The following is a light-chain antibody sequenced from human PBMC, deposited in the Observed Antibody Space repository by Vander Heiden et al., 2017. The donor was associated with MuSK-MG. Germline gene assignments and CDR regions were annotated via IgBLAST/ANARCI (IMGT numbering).Light chain of an antibody. CDR3: QQSYSTLPIT. Sequence: IQMTQSPSSLSASVGDRVTITCRASQSISSYLNWYQQKPGKAPKLLIYAASSLQSGVPSRFSGSGSGTDFTLTISSLQPEDFATYYCQQSYSTLPITFGQGTRLEIK. CDR1: QSISSY. J-gene: IGKJ5*01. CDR2: AAS. V-gene: IGKV1-39*01.